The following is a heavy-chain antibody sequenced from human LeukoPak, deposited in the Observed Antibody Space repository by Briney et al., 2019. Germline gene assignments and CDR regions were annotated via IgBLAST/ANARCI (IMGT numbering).Heavy chain of an antibody. V-gene: IGHV3-30*18. J-gene: IGHJ4*02. CDR3: AKSRDSRALFDY. Sequence: GRSLRLSCAASGFTFSTYVFHWVRQAPGKGLEWVAVISYDGSEKYYADSVKGRFTISRDNSKNTLYLEMNSLRAEDTAVYYCAKSRDSRALFDYWGQGTLVTVSS. D-gene: IGHD3-22*01. CDR2: ISYDGSEK. CDR1: GFTFSTYV.